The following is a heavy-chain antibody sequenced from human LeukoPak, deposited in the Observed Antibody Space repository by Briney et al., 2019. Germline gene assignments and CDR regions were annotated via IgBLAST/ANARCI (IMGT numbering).Heavy chain of an antibody. J-gene: IGHJ4*02. V-gene: IGHV4-61*01. Sequence: PSETLSLTCTVSGASFSSGSYYWSWIRHSPGKGLEWIGFMSYNVHTDYNPSLKSRVTLSADTSNNQFSLRLNSVTAADTAVYFCATVAVAGTGPDNWGQGTLVTVSS. CDR3: ATVAVAGTGPDN. CDR2: MSYNVHT. D-gene: IGHD6-13*01. CDR1: GASFSSGSYY.